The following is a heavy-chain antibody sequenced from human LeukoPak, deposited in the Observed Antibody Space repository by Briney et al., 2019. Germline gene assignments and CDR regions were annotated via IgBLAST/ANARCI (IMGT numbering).Heavy chain of an antibody. Sequence: GASVKVSCKASEYTFTGYYMHWVRQAPGQGLEWMGWINPNSGGTNYAQEFQGRVTMTRDTSISTAYMELSRLRSDDTAVYYCARPKNWNYGEIDYWGQGTLVTVSS. CDR3: ARPKNWNYGEIDY. CDR1: EYTFTGYY. J-gene: IGHJ4*02. D-gene: IGHD1-7*01. CDR2: INPNSGGT. V-gene: IGHV1-2*02.